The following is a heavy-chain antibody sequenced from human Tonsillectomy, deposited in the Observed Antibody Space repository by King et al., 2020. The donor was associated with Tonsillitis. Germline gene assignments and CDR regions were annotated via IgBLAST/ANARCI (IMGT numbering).Heavy chain of an antibody. J-gene: IGHJ6*02. V-gene: IGHV3-30*04. CDR3: ARGRYGDYVTGAYYGMDV. Sequence: VQLVESGGGVVQPGRSLRLSCAASGFTFSRYAMHWVRQAPGKGLEWVAVIAFDGSNEYYADSVKGRFTISRDISKNTLYLQMNSLRAEDTAIYYCARGRYGDYVTGAYYGMDVWGQGTTATVSS. D-gene: IGHD4-17*01. CDR2: IAFDGSNE. CDR1: GFTFSRYA.